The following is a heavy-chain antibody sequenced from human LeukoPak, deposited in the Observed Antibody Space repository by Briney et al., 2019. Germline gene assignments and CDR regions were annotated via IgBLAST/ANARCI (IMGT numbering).Heavy chain of an antibody. CDR1: GYSISSGYY. V-gene: IGHV4-38-2*02. D-gene: IGHD5-24*01. Sequence: KASETLSLTCTVSGYSISSGYYWGWIRQPPGKGLEWIGSIYHSGSTYYNPSLKSRVTISVDTSKNQFSLKLSSVTAADTAVYYCAREIGDRDGYSFDYWGQGTLVTVSS. J-gene: IGHJ4*02. CDR3: AREIGDRDGYSFDY. CDR2: IYHSGST.